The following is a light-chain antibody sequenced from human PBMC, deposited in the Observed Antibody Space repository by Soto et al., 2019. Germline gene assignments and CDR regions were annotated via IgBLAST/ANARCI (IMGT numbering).Light chain of an antibody. V-gene: IGKV1-5*01. CDR1: QTIRKS. CDR2: GAS. CDR3: QHYNSYSEA. J-gene: IGKJ1*01. Sequence: DIQMTQRTSSLSASVGDTISITCVSFQTIRKSLNWYQQRPGKAPKLLIFGASSLHNGVPSRFSGSGSGTEFTLTISSLQPDDFATYYCQHYNSYSEAFGQGSKVDI.